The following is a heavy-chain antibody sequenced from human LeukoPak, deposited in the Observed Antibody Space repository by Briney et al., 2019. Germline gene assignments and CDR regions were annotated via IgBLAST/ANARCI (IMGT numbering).Heavy chain of an antibody. D-gene: IGHD3-10*01. J-gene: IGHJ3*02. CDR2: ISDGGGST. CDR1: GFTFSSYS. V-gene: IGHV3-23*01. CDR3: AKDWAGKAFDI. Sequence: PGESLRLSCAASGFTFSSYSMNWVRQAPGKGLEWVSAISDGGGSTYYAGSVKGRFTISRDNSKNTLSLQMNSLRAEDTAVYFCAKDWAGKAFDIWGQGTMVTVSS.